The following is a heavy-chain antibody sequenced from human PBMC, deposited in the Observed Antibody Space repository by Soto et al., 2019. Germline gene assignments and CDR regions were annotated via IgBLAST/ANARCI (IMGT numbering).Heavy chain of an antibody. V-gene: IGHV1-8*01. D-gene: IGHD5-12*01. CDR1: GYTFTSYD. CDR3: ASYSGYDFSYYYYMDV. CDR2: MSPNSGNT. J-gene: IGHJ6*03. Sequence: ASVKVSSKASGYTFTSYDINWVRQATGQGLEWMGWMSPNSGNTGYAQKFQGRVTMTRNTSISTAYMELSSLRSEDTAVYYCASYSGYDFSYYYYMDVWGKGTTVTVSS.